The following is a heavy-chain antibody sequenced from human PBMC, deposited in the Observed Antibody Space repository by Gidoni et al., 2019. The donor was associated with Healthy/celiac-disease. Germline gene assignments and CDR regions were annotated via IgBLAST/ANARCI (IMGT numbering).Heavy chain of an antibody. CDR2: ITSSSSYI. Sequence: EVQLVESGGGLVKPGGSLRLSCVASGFTFTSYSMNWVRQAPGKGLEWVSSITSSSSYIYYADSVKGRFTISRDNAKNSLYLKMNSLRVEDTAVYYCAPLAGYGDAFDVWGQGTMVTVSS. D-gene: IGHD5-18*01. J-gene: IGHJ3*01. V-gene: IGHV3-21*01. CDR1: GFTFTSYS. CDR3: APLAGYGDAFDV.